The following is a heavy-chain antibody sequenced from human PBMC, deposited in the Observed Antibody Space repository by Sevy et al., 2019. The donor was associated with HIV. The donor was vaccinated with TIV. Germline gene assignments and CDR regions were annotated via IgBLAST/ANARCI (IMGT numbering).Heavy chain of an antibody. V-gene: IGHV3-7*01. Sequence: GGSLRLSCAASGFTFSSYWMSWVRQAPGKGLEWVANIKQDGSEKNYVDSVKGRFTISRDNAKNSLYLQMNSLRAEDTAVYYCARVMGYDFWSGYPPGYYYGMDVWGQGTTVTVSS. D-gene: IGHD3-3*01. CDR1: GFTFSSYW. CDR2: IKQDGSEK. J-gene: IGHJ6*02. CDR3: ARVMGYDFWSGYPPGYYYGMDV.